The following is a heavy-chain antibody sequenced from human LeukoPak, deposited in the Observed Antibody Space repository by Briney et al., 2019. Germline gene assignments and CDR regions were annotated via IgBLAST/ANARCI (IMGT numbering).Heavy chain of an antibody. J-gene: IGHJ4*02. D-gene: IGHD6-19*01. CDR3: AVSLAVAGTLDY. CDR1: GFTFSSYE. Sequence: GGSLRLSCAASGFTFSSYEMHWVRQAPGQGLEWVSYISSSGNTIYYADSLKGRFTISRDNTKDSLYLQMNSLRAEDTAIYYCAVSLAVAGTLDYWGQGTLVTVSS. V-gene: IGHV3-48*03. CDR2: ISSSGNTI.